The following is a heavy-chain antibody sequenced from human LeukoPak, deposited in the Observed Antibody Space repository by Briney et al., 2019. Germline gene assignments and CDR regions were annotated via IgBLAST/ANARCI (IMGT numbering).Heavy chain of an antibody. Sequence: SETLSLTCTVSGGSISSSSYYWGWIRQPPGRGLEWIGSIYYSGSTYYNPSLKSRVTISVDTSKNQFSLKLSSVTAADTAVYYCARLFPIYDILTGYATDQDYWGQGTLVTVSS. CDR2: IYYSGST. CDR3: ARLFPIYDILTGYATDQDY. CDR1: GGSISSSSYY. D-gene: IGHD3-9*01. V-gene: IGHV4-39*01. J-gene: IGHJ4*02.